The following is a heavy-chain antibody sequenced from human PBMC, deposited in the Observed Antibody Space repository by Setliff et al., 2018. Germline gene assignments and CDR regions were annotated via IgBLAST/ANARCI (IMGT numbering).Heavy chain of an antibody. D-gene: IGHD3-3*01. Sequence: ASVKGSCKASGYTFTSYYMHWVRQAPGQGLEWMGIINPSGGSTSYAQKFQGRVTMTRDTSTSTVYMELSSLRSEDTAVYYCARAGNYNFWSGYPPYYYYYGMDVWGQGTTVTVSS. V-gene: IGHV1-46*01. CDR3: ARAGNYNFWSGYPPYYYYYGMDV. CDR1: GYTFTSYY. J-gene: IGHJ6*02. CDR2: INPSGGST.